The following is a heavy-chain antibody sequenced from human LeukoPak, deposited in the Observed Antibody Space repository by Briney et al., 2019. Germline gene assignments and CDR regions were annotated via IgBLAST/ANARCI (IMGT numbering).Heavy chain of an antibody. CDR2: ISGSGGST. CDR3: AKVGRGEAAADTEPDY. Sequence: GGSLRLSCAASGFTFSSYAMSWVRQAPGKGLEWVSAISGSGGSTYYADPVKGRFTISRDNSKNTLYLQMNSLRAEDTAVYYCAKVGRGEAAADTEPDYWGQGTLVTVSS. CDR1: GFTFSSYA. V-gene: IGHV3-23*01. J-gene: IGHJ4*02. D-gene: IGHD6-13*01.